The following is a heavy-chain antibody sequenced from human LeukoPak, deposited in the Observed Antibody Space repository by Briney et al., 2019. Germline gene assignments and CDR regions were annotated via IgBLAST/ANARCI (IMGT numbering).Heavy chain of an antibody. D-gene: IGHD6-13*01. V-gene: IGHV3-21*01. CDR2: ISSSSSYI. CDR1: GFTFSSYS. CDR3: ARAAAGTGGIGYYFDY. J-gene: IGHJ4*02. Sequence: GGSLRLSCAASGFTFSSYSMNWVRQAPGKGLEWVSSISSSSSYIYYADSVKGRFTISRDNAKNSLYLQMNSLRAEDTAVYYCARAAAGTGGIGYYFDYWGQGTLVTVSS.